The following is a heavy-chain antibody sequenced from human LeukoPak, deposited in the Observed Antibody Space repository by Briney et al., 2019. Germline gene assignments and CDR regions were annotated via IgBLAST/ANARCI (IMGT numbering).Heavy chain of an antibody. CDR3: AREDRDGDYEGNGWFDP. D-gene: IGHD4-17*01. Sequence: ASVKVSCKASGYTFTSYGINWVRQATGQGLEWMGWMNPNSGNTGYAQKFQGRVTITRNTSISTAYMELSSLRSEDTAVYYCAREDRDGDYEGNGWFDPWGQGTLVTVSS. CDR1: GYTFTSYG. V-gene: IGHV1-8*03. CDR2: MNPNSGNT. J-gene: IGHJ5*02.